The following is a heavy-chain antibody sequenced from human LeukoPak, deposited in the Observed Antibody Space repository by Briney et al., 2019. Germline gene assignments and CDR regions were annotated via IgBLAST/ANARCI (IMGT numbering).Heavy chain of an antibody. J-gene: IGHJ4*02. CDR3: ARVQVRWYYFDY. CDR2: MNPNSGGT. Sequence: GASVKVSCKASGYTFTNYDINWVRQATGQGLEWMGWMNPNSGGTNYAQKFQGRVTMTRDTSISTAYMELSRLRSDDTAVYYCARVQVRWYYFDYWGQGTLVTVSS. D-gene: IGHD6-13*01. V-gene: IGHV1-2*02. CDR1: GYTFTNYD.